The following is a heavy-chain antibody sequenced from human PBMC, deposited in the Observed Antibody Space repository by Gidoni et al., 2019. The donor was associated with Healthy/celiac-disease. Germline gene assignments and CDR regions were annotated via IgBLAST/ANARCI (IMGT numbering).Heavy chain of an antibody. Sequence: EVQLVESVGGLVQPGGSLNLSCAASGFTFSGSAMHWVRQASGKGLEWVGRIRSKANSYATAYAASVKGRFTISRDDSKNTAYLQMNSLKTEDTAVYYCTRGLEYSSGWYPLWGQGTLVTVSS. V-gene: IGHV3-73*02. CDR2: IRSKANSYAT. D-gene: IGHD6-19*01. J-gene: IGHJ4*02. CDR3: TRGLEYSSGWYPL. CDR1: GFTFSGSA.